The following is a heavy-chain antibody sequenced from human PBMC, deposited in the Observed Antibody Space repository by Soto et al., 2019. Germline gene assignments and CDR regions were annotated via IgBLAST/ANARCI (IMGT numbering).Heavy chain of an antibody. CDR1: FVSIIVFDDY. D-gene: IGHD4-17*01. CDR3: ARDPSDYGGNSYYFEY. CDR2: IYYIGIT. Sequence: TSETLSGTCTVSFVSIIVFDDYWSCILHPPWNCLEWIVYIYYIGITYYNPSLKSRLTISLDTSKNQLSLTLSSVTAADTAVSSCARDPSDYGGNSYYFEYWGKGTLVTVSS. J-gene: IGHJ4*02. V-gene: IGHV4-30-4*01.